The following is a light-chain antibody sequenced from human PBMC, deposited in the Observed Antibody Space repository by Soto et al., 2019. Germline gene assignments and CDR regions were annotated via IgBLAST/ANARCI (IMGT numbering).Light chain of an antibody. CDR2: DVS. J-gene: IGLJ3*02. CDR1: SSDVGGYNY. V-gene: IGLV2-11*01. CDR3: CSYAGTYTGV. Sequence: QSALTQPRSVSGSPGQSVTISCTGTSSDVGGYNYVSWYQQHPGKAPKLMIYDVSQRPSGVPNRFSASKSDNTASLTISGLQAEDEADYYCCSYAGTYTGVFGGGTKLTVL.